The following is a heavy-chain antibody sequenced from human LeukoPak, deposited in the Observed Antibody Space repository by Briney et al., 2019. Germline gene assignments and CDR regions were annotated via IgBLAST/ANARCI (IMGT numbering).Heavy chain of an antibody. D-gene: IGHD3-10*01. Sequence: GASVKVSCKASGYTFTSYAMHWVRQAPGQRLEWMGWINAGNGNTKYSQKFQGRVTITRDTSASTAYMELSSLRSADTAVYYCARAYYYGSGSYYFDYWGQGTLVTVSS. J-gene: IGHJ4*02. CDR1: GYTFTSYA. V-gene: IGHV1-3*01. CDR2: INAGNGNT. CDR3: ARAYYYGSGSYYFDY.